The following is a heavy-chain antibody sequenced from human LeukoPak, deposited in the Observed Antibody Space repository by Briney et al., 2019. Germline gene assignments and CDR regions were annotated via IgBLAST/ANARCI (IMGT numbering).Heavy chain of an antibody. Sequence: GGSLRLSCAASGFTFSSYGMNWVRQAPGKGLEWVSDISESGGNIDYADSVKGRFTISRDNAKNSLYLQMNSLRAEDTAVYYCARTRYYYDSSGYYVYWGQGTLVTVSS. V-gene: IGHV3-21*04. CDR1: GFTFSSYG. J-gene: IGHJ4*02. CDR3: ARTRYYYDSSGYYVY. D-gene: IGHD3-22*01. CDR2: ISESGGNI.